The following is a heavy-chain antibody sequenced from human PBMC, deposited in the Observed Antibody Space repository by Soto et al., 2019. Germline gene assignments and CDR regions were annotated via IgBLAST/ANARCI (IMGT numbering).Heavy chain of an antibody. Sequence: QVQVQQWGAGLLKPSETLSLTCEVFGGSLSGVHRTWIRQSPGEGLEWIGEITHFGGTNSNPSLKSRVTISADTSKNLFSLNLTSVTAADTAVYYCAGGRGNVWELPVHWGQGTLVTVSS. J-gene: IGHJ4*02. CDR1: GGSLSGVH. CDR3: AGGRGNVWELPVH. CDR2: ITHFGGT. D-gene: IGHD1-26*01. V-gene: IGHV4-34*01.